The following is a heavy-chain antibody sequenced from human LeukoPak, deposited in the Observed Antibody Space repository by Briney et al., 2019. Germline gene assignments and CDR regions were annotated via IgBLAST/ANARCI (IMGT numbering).Heavy chain of an antibody. J-gene: IGHJ4*02. Sequence: PSQTLSLTCALSGDSVSSNNGAWNWIRQSPSRGLEWLGRTYYRSKWYNDYAESLISRITISPVTSKNQFSLQLYSVTPEDTAVYYCARDVGTTGWRTFDYWGRGTLVTVSS. CDR3: ARDVGTTGWRTFDY. CDR1: GDSVSSNNGA. D-gene: IGHD3-9*01. CDR2: TYYRSKWYN. V-gene: IGHV6-1*01.